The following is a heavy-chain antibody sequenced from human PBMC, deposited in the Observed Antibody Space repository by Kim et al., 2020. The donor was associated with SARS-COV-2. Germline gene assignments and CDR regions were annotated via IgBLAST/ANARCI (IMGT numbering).Heavy chain of an antibody. CDR3: ARSIAGYPDDGMDF. Sequence: GGSLRLSCAASGFTVSSNYMSWVRQAPGKGLEWVSVIYSGGSTYYADAVKGRFTISRDNYKNTLYLQMNSLRAEDTAVDYCARSIAGYPDDGMDFWDQGT. V-gene: IGHV3-66*01. D-gene: IGHD6-13*01. CDR1: GFTVSSNY. J-gene: IGHJ6*02. CDR2: IYSGGST.